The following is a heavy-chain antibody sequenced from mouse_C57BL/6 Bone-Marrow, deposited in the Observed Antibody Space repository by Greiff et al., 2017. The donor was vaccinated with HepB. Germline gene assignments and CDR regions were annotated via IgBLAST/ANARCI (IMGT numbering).Heavy chain of an antibody. D-gene: IGHD1-1*01. J-gene: IGHJ1*03. CDR1: GYTFTGYW. V-gene: IGHV1-9*01. CDR3: ARRRYYYYGSSYWYFDV. CDR2: ILPGSGST. Sequence: QVQLKQSGAELMKPGASVKLSCKATGYTFTGYWIEWVKQRPGHGLEWIGEILPGSGSTNYNEKFKGKATFTADTSSNTAYMQLSSLTTEDSAIYYCARRRYYYYGSSYWYFDVWGTGTTVTVSS.